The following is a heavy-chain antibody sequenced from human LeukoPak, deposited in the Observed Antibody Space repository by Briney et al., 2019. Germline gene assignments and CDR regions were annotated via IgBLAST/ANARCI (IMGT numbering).Heavy chain of an antibody. CDR2: IHPGDSNT. Sequence: PGKSLKIPCQGSGYIFPSYWNVWVRQMPGQALEYMGIIHPGDSNTNYSPAFEGQVIISVDKSISTAYLQWSSLKASDSAMYYCARRREDTVAGPDYWGQGTLVTVSS. CDR3: ARRREDTVAGPDY. CDR1: GYIFPSYW. J-gene: IGHJ4*02. V-gene: IGHV5-51*03. D-gene: IGHD6-19*01.